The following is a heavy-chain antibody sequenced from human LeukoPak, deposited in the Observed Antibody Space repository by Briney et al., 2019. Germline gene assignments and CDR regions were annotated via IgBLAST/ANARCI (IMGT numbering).Heavy chain of an antibody. D-gene: IGHD2-15*01. V-gene: IGHV4-59*12. J-gene: IGHJ6*02. Sequence: SETLSLTCTVSGGSISSYYWSWIRQPPGKGLEWIGYIYYSGSTNYNPSLKSRVTISVDTSKNQFSLKLSSVTAADTAVYYCARGRRRYCSGGSCYSWGYYYYYGMDVWGQGTTVTVSS. CDR2: IYYSGST. CDR1: GGSISSYY. CDR3: ARGRRRYCSGGSCYSWGYYYYYGMDV.